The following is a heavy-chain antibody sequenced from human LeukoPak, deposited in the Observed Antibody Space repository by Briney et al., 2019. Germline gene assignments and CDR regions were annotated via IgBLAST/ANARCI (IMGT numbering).Heavy chain of an antibody. CDR2: INHVGST. CDR3: ARGEDDYYYYGMDV. Sequence: SETLSLTCVVYGGSFSGYYWNWIRQPPGKGLEWIGEINHVGSTNYNPSLKSRVTISVDTSKNQFSLKLSSVTAADTAVYYCARGEDDYYYYGMDVWGQGTTVTVSS. V-gene: IGHV4-34*09. J-gene: IGHJ6*02. CDR1: GGSFSGYY.